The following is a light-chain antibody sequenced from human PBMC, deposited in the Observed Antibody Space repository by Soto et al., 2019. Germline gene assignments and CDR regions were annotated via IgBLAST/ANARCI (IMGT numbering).Light chain of an antibody. Sequence: EIVLTQSPGTLSLSPGEGATLPCRASQSVYVNLAWYQQKPGQSPRLLIYGASTRATDIPDRFSGSGSDTDFALTISRLEPEDFAVYYCQQYSGSPFTFGPGTKVNIK. CDR1: QSVYVN. CDR3: QQYSGSPFT. J-gene: IGKJ3*01. V-gene: IGKV3-20*01. CDR2: GAS.